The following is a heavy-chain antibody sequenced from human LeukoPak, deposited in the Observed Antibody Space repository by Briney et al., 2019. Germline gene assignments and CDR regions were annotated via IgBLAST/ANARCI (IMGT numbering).Heavy chain of an antibody. CDR1: GYTFTGYY. CDR2: INPNSGGT. D-gene: IGHD3-3*01. Sequence: ASVKVSCKASGYTFTGYYMHWVRQAPGQGLEWMGWINPNSGGTNYAQKFQGRVTMTRDTSISTAYMELSRLRSEDTAVYYCARGGHLKGLYYDFWSGYYTSSHNWFDPWGQGTLVTVSS. J-gene: IGHJ5*02. CDR3: ARGGHLKGLYYDFWSGYYTSSHNWFDP. V-gene: IGHV1-2*02.